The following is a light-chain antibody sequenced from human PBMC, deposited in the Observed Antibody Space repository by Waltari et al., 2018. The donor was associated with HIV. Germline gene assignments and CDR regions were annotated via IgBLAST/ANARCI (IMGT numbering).Light chain of an antibody. J-gene: IGLJ2*01. CDR2: DVT. V-gene: IGLV2-14*03. CDR3: SSYTTSSSIV. CDR1: SNDVGAYNS. Sequence: QSALTQPASVSGSPGQSITISCTGTSNDVGAYNSVSWYQHHPGKAPQLMIYDVTNRPSGVSQRFSGSQSGNTASLTISGRQAEDEADYDCSSYTTSSSIVFGGGTKLTVL.